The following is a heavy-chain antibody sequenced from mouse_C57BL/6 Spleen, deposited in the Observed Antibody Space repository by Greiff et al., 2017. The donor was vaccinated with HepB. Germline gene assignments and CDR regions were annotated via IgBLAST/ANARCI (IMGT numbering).Heavy chain of an antibody. CDR2: ISYDGSN. V-gene: IGHV3-6*01. CDR3: ARDGDYYGSGYFDV. CDR1: GYSITSGYY. D-gene: IGHD1-1*01. Sequence: EVKVEESGPGLVKPSQSLSLTCSVTGYSITSGYYWNWIRQFPGNKLEWMGYISYDGSNNYNPSLKNRISITRDTSKNQFFLKLNSVTTEDTATYYCARDGDYYGSGYFDVWGTGTTVTVSS. J-gene: IGHJ1*03.